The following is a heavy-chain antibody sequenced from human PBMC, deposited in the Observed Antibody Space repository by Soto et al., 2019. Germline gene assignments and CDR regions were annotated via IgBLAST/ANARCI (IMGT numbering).Heavy chain of an antibody. V-gene: IGHV1-8*01. Sequence: QVQLVQSGAEVTKPGASVKVSCKASGYTFTSYDINWVRQATGQGLEWMGWMSPNSGATGYAQKFPGRVPMTRDTSIRTAYMELSNLRSEDTAIYYCARGVDAGLVVWGQGSTVTVSS. CDR2: MSPNSGAT. CDR1: GYTFTSYD. CDR3: ARGVDAGLVV. D-gene: IGHD1-1*01. J-gene: IGHJ6*02.